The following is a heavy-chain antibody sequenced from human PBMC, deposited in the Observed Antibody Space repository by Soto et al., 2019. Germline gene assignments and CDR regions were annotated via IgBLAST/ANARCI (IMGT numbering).Heavy chain of an antibody. CDR3: AKDSSSWTSAIDY. CDR1: GFTFSSYA. V-gene: IGHV3-23*01. J-gene: IGHJ4*02. D-gene: IGHD6-13*01. CDR2: IRGSGGST. Sequence: EVQLLESGGGLVHPGGSLRLSCAASGFTFSSYAMSWVRQAPGKGLEWVSAIRGSGGSTYYADSVKGRFTISRENSKNTLYLQMNSLRAEDTAVYYCAKDSSSWTSAIDYWGQGTLVTVSS.